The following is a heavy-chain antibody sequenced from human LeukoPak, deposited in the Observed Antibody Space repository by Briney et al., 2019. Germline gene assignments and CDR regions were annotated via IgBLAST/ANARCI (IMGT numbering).Heavy chain of an antibody. CDR2: ISGSGAST. Sequence: PGGCLRLSCAASGFTFSSYAMSWVRQAPGKGLECVSAISGSGASTYYADSVKGRFTISRDNSKNTLYLQMNSLRAEDTAVYYCAKDSAPYDYVWGSYRADAFDIWGQGTMVTVSS. D-gene: IGHD3-16*02. CDR1: GFTFSSYA. CDR3: AKDSAPYDYVWGSYRADAFDI. V-gene: IGHV3-23*01. J-gene: IGHJ3*02.